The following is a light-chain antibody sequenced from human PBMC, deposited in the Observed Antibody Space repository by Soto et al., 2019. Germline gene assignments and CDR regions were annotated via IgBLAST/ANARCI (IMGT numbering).Light chain of an antibody. V-gene: IGKV3-15*01. Sequence: EVVLTQSPVTLSLSPGERATLSCRASQSFRGLLAWYQQKPGQAPRLLIYGASTRATGIPARFSGSGSGTEXTLTISSLQSDDFAIYYCQQYNNWPPITFGQGTRLEIK. CDR3: QQYNNWPPIT. CDR1: QSFRGL. CDR2: GAS. J-gene: IGKJ5*01.